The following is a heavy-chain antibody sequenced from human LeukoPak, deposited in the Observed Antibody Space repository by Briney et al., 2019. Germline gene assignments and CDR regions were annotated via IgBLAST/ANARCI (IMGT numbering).Heavy chain of an antibody. J-gene: IGHJ4*02. CDR3: ARGNRYSYGHNFDY. Sequence: GGSLRPSCAASGFTFSSYGMHWVRQAPGKGLGWVAVIWYDGSNKYYADSVKGRFTISRDNSKNTLYLQMNSLRAEDTAVYYCARGNRYSYGHNFDYWGQGTLVTVSS. CDR2: IWYDGSNK. V-gene: IGHV3-33*01. D-gene: IGHD5-18*01. CDR1: GFTFSSYG.